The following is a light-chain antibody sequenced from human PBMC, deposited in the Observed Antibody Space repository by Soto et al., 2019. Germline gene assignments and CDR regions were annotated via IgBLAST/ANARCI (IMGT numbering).Light chain of an antibody. CDR2: EAT. CDR3: CSYAGYV. CDR1: SGDVASYTL. V-gene: IGLV2-23*01. J-gene: IGLJ1*01. Sequence: QSVLAQPASVSGSPVQSITISCTGTSGDVASYTLVSWYQQHPGKAPKLLIYEATKRPSGVSYRFSGSKSANTASLTISGLQADDEADYYCCSYAGYVFXTGTKLTVL.